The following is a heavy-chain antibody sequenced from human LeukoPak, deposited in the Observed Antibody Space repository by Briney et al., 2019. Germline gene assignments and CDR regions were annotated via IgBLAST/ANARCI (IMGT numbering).Heavy chain of an antibody. V-gene: IGHV4-59*01. CDR1: GGSISSYY. CDR3: ARDVGDDSSGSQGGWFDP. Sequence: PSETLSLTCTVSGGSISSYYWSWIRQPPGKGLEWIGYIYYSGSTNYNPSLKSRVTISVDTSKNQFSLKLSSVTAADTAVYYCARDVGDDSSGSQGGWFDPWGQGTLVTVSS. J-gene: IGHJ5*02. CDR2: IYYSGST. D-gene: IGHD3-22*01.